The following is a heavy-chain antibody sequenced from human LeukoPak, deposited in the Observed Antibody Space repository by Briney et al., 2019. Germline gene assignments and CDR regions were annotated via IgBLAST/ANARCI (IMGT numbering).Heavy chain of an antibody. V-gene: IGHV4-38-2*01. CDR3: TRGGPNYRTGFDY. Sequence: PWETLSLTCGVSGDSIRSDYYWAWVRQPPGKGLEWVGSIYHNGKTYYNPSLKSRLIMSVDTSNNHFSLKLTPVTAADTAVYYCTRGGPNYRTGFDYWGQGTPVTDSS. J-gene: IGHJ4*02. CDR2: IYHNGKT. CDR1: GDSIRSDYY. D-gene: IGHD3-16*02.